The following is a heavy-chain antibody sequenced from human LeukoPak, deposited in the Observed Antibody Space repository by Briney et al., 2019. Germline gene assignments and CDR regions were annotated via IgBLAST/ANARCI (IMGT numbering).Heavy chain of an antibody. Sequence: PGGSLRLSCAASGFTFSSYWMSWVRQAPGKGLEWVANIKQEGSEKYYVDSVKGRFIISRDNAKNSLYLQMNSLRAEDTAVYYCAREPYGDYFDYWGQGTLVTVSS. CDR3: AREPYGDYFDY. V-gene: IGHV3-7*03. CDR1: GFTFSSYW. D-gene: IGHD4-17*01. J-gene: IGHJ4*02. CDR2: IKQEGSEK.